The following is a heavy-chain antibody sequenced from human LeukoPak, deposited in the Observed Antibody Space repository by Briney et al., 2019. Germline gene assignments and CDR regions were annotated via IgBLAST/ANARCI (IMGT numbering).Heavy chain of an antibody. CDR3: ARDLIGTFAFDY. CDR2: ISSDGGAE. D-gene: IGHD2/OR15-2a*01. CDR1: GFTFSAYG. Sequence: GGSLRLSCAASGFTFSAYGIHWVRQPLGKGLEWVALISSDGGAEYYADSVRGRFTISRDNSKDTVGLQMNNLRSEDTAVYYCARDLIGTFAFDYWGQGTLVTVSS. J-gene: IGHJ4*02. V-gene: IGHV3-30*03.